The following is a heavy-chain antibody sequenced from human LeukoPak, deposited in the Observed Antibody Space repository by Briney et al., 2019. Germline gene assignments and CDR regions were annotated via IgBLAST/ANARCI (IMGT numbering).Heavy chain of an antibody. J-gene: IGHJ6*03. Sequence: PGGSLRPSCAASGFTFSSYWIHWVRQAPGKGLVWVSRINSDGSSTTYADSVKGRVTISRDNAKNTLYLQMNSLRAEDTAVYYCARSAAAGFSYYSYYLDVWGKGTTVTIFS. CDR1: GFTFSSYW. D-gene: IGHD6-13*01. CDR2: INSDGSST. CDR3: ARSAAAGFSYYSYYLDV. V-gene: IGHV3-74*01.